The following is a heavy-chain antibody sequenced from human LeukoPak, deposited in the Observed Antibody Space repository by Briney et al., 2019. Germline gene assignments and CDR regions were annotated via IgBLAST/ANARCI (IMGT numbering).Heavy chain of an antibody. J-gene: IGHJ4*02. CDR1: GASVGSAGYY. CDR3: ARTQSQSGSYRYYFGY. D-gene: IGHD1-26*01. CDR2: VYYISNT. V-gene: IGHV4-61*08. Sequence: SETLSLTCIVSGASVGSAGYYWSWLRQPPGGGLEGVGYVYYISNTNYNPSLKSRVAMSVNPSTNQFSLKLSSVTAADTAMYYCARTQSQSGSYRYYFGYWGQGTLVTVSS.